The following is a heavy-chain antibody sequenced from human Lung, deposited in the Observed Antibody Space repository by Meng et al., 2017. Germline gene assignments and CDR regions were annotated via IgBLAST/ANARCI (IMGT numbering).Heavy chain of an antibody. CDR3: ARGSYQPLLLSALDY. CDR2: ISNTGKYI. CDR1: EFTSSDYS. Sequence: EVQLVESGGGLVKPGGSLRLSCAASEFTSSDYSMNWVRQAPGKGLEWVSFISNTGKYIYYADSVKGRFTISRDNAKNSLYLQINSLRAEDTAVYYCARGSYQPLLLSALDYWGQGTLVTVSS. V-gene: IGHV3-21*01. D-gene: IGHD2-15*01. J-gene: IGHJ4*02.